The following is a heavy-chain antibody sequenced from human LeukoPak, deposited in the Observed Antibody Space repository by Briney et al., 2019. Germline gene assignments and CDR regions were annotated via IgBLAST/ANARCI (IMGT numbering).Heavy chain of an antibody. CDR1: GFTFSSYS. Sequence: GSLRLSCAASGFTFSSYSMNWVRQAPGKGLEWVSSISSSSSYIYYADSVKGRFTISRDNAKNSLYLQMNSLRAEDTAVYYCARVYDSTSWYYYGMDVWGQGTTVTVSS. D-gene: IGHD6-6*01. V-gene: IGHV3-21*01. J-gene: IGHJ6*02. CDR3: ARVYDSTSWYYYGMDV. CDR2: ISSSSSYI.